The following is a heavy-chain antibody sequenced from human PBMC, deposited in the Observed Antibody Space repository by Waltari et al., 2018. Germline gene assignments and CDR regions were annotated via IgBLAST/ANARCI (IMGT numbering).Heavy chain of an antibody. CDR1: GGSFSGYS. CDR3: ARVRTRVVTIFGVARLGYFDY. CDR2: INHSGST. J-gene: IGHJ4*02. V-gene: IGHV4-34*01. Sequence: QVQLQQWGAGLLKPSETLSLTCAVYGGSFSGYSWSWIRQPPGKGLGWIGEINHSGSTNYNPSLKSRVTISVDTSKNQFSLKLSSVTAADTAVYYCARVRTRVVTIFGVARLGYFDYWGQGTLVTVSS. D-gene: IGHD3-3*01.